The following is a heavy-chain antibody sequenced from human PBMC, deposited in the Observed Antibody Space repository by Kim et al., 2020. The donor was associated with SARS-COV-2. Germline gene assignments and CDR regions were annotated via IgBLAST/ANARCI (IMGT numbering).Heavy chain of an antibody. D-gene: IGHD6-19*01. Sequence: IANYAQKFQGRVTITADKSTSTAYMELSSLRSEDTAVYYCARDEQWLKKDWGQGTLVTVSS. V-gene: IGHV1-69*04. J-gene: IGHJ4*02. CDR3: ARDEQWLKKD. CDR2: IA.